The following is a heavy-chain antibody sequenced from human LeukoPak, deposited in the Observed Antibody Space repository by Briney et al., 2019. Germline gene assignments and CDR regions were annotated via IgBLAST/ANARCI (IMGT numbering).Heavy chain of an antibody. CDR2: ISYDGSNK. V-gene: IGHV3-30*03. Sequence: PGGSLRLSCAASGFTFSSYGMHWVRQAPGKGLEWVAVISYDGSNKYYADSVKGRFTISRDNSKNTLYLQMNSLRAEDTAVYYCARSHISGYYFDYWGQGTLVTVSS. D-gene: IGHD3-22*01. CDR3: ARSHISGYYFDY. CDR1: GFTFSSYG. J-gene: IGHJ4*02.